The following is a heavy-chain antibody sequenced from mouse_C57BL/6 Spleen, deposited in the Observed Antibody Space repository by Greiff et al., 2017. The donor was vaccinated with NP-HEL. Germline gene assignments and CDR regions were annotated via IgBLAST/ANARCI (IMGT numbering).Heavy chain of an antibody. CDR2: INPNNGGT. CDR1: GYTFTDYY. Sequence: VQLQQSGPELVKPGASVKISCKASGYTFTDYYMNWVKQSHGKSLEWIGDINPNNGGTSYNQKFKGKATLTVDKSSSTAYMELRSLTSEDSAVYYCAIYYDTPWGQGTLVTVSA. CDR3: AIYYDTP. D-gene: IGHD2-4*01. J-gene: IGHJ3*01. V-gene: IGHV1-26*01.